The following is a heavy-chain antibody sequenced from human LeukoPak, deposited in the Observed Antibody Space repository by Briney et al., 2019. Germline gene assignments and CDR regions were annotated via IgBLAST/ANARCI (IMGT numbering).Heavy chain of an antibody. CDR3: ARSPHNSAWYEKWFDP. V-gene: IGHV4-4*08. CDR1: GGSISTYY. J-gene: IGHJ5*02. D-gene: IGHD6-19*01. CDR2: ISASGGT. Sequence: SETLSLTCTVSGGSISTYYWSWIRQSPGKGLEWIADISASGGTNYNPSLESRVTVSIDSSKNQFSLRLSSVTAADTAVFYCARSPHNSAWYEKWFDPWGQGTLVTVSS.